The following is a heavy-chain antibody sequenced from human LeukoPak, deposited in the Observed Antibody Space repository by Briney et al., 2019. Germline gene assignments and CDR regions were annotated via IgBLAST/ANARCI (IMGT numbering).Heavy chain of an antibody. CDR1: GFTFSSHS. D-gene: IGHD6-19*01. Sequence: GGSLRLSCAASGFTFSSHSKNWVRQAPGKGLEWVSSISSSSSYIYYADSVKGRFTISRDNAKNSLYLQMNSLRAEDTAVYYCAKDLGGRSYSGWYFDYWGQGTLVTVSS. J-gene: IGHJ4*02. V-gene: IGHV3-21*04. CDR2: ISSSSSYI. CDR3: AKDLGGRSYSGWYFDY.